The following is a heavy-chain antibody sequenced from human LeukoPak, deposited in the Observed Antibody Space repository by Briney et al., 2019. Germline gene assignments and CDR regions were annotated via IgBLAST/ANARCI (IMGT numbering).Heavy chain of an antibody. CDR1: GFTFRSYE. J-gene: IGHJ4*02. CDR2: ISSSGSTI. CDR3: AREDYDILTGYYTYYFDY. Sequence: GGSLRLSCAASGFTFRSYEMNWVRRAPGKGLEWGSYISSSGSTIYYADSVKGRLTISRDNAKNSLYLQMNSLRAEDTAVYYCAREDYDILTGYYTYYFDYWGQGTLVTVSS. V-gene: IGHV3-48*03. D-gene: IGHD3-9*01.